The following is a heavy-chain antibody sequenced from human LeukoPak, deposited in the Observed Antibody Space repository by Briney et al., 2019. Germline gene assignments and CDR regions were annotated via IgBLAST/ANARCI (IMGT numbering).Heavy chain of an antibody. CDR2: IYYSGST. Sequence: PSETLSLTCAVSGGSISSYYWSWIRQPPGKGLEWIGYIYYSGSTNYNPSLKSRVTISVDTSKNQFSLKLSSVTAADTAVYYCARDTFEHGSSTSCPDPPCNWFDPWGQGTLVTVSS. V-gene: IGHV4-59*01. CDR1: GGSISSYY. J-gene: IGHJ5*02. CDR3: ARDTFEHGSSTSCPDPPCNWFDP. D-gene: IGHD2-2*01.